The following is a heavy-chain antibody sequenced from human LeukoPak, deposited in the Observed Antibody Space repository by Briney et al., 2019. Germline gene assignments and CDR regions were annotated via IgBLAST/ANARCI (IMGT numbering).Heavy chain of an antibody. Sequence: SETLSLTCTVSGYSISSGYYWGWLRQPPGRGLEWIGTIYHSGSTYYNPSLKSRVTISVDTSKNQFSLKKSSVTAADTAVYYCARDIRGRKPNWFDPWGQGTLVTVSS. D-gene: IGHD3-10*01. CDR2: IYHSGST. CDR3: ARDIRGRKPNWFDP. J-gene: IGHJ5*02. CDR1: GYSISSGYY. V-gene: IGHV4-38-2*02.